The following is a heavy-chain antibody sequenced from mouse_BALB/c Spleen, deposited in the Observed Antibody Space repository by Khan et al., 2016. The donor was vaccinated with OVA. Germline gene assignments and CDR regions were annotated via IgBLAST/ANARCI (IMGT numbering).Heavy chain of an antibody. J-gene: IGHJ3*01. CDR3: AREWGAWFAY. Sequence: QVQLQQSGAELARPGASVKLSCKASGYTFTDYYIDWVKQRTAQGLEWIGEINPGSGNSYYNEKFKGKATLTADKSSNTAFVQLSSLTSDDSAVYFCAREWGAWFAYWGQGTLVTGSA. V-gene: IGHV1-77*01. CDR1: GYTFTDYY. CDR2: INPGSGNS.